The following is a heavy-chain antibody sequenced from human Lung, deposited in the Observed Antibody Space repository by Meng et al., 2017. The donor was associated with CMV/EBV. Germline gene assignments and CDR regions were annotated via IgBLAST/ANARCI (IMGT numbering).Heavy chain of an antibody. J-gene: IGHJ4*02. CDR3: ARVRASGSKDF. D-gene: IGHD3-10*01. Sequence: TLSLTXSVSGASVSSGASYWSWNRQRPGQGLEWVGHIEYSRITYSNPSLNGRLTISVDTSRNQYSLKLRSVTAADTAVYYCARVRASGSKDFWGPGTLVTVSS. CDR2: IEYSRIT. V-gene: IGHV4-31*03. CDR1: GASVSSGASY.